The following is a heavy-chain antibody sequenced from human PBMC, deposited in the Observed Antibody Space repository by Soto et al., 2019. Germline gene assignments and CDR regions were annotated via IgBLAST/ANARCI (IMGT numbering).Heavy chain of an antibody. J-gene: IGHJ4*02. V-gene: IGHV4-31*03. CDR2: IYYSGST. Sequence: QVHLQESGPGLVKASQNLSLTCTVSGGSISGGGGYYWSWIRQHPGKGLEWIGYIYYSGSTYYNPSLKSRATISVDTSENQFSLKLSSVTAADTAVYYCARRASSGRDPFYFDYWGQGTLVAVSS. CDR3: ARRASSGRDPFYFDY. CDR1: GGSISGGGGYY. D-gene: IGHD6-6*01.